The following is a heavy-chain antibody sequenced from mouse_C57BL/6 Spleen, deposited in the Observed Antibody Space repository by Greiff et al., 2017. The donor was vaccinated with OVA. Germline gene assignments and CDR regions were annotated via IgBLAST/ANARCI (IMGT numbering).Heavy chain of an antibody. Sequence: VQLKESGPGLVKPSQSLSLTCSVTGYSITSGYYWNWIRQFPGNKLEWMGYISYDGSNNYNPSLKNRISITRDTSKNQFFLKLNSVTTEDTATYYCARDDDYDGYWYFDVWGTGTTVTVSS. CDR3: ARDDDYDGYWYFDV. CDR1: GYSITSGYY. V-gene: IGHV3-6*01. CDR2: ISYDGSN. D-gene: IGHD2-4*01. J-gene: IGHJ1*03.